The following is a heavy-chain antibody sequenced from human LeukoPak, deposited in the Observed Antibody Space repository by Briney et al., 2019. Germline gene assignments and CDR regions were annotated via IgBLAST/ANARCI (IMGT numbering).Heavy chain of an antibody. Sequence: GGSLRLSCAASGFTFDDYGMSWVRQAPGKGLEWVSAISGSGGSTYYADSVKGRFTISRDNSKNTLYLQMNSLRAEDTAVYYCARMGTRAHLPPSGTNWFEPWGQGTLVTVSS. D-gene: IGHD3-10*01. CDR2: ISGSGGST. J-gene: IGHJ5*02. CDR1: GFTFDDYG. CDR3: ARMGTRAHLPPSGTNWFEP. V-gene: IGHV3-23*01.